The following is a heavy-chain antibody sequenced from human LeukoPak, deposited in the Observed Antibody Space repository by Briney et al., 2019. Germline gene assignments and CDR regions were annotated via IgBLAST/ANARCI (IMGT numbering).Heavy chain of an antibody. V-gene: IGHV3-23*01. D-gene: IGHD5-18*01. CDR1: GFTFSIYW. CDR2: ISGSGGST. Sequence: GGSLRLSCAASGFTFSIYWMSWVRQAPGKGLEWVSAISGSGGSTYYADSVKGRFTIPRDNSKNTLYLQMNSLRAEDTAVYYCAKGRGYSYGSFDYWGQGTLVTVSS. J-gene: IGHJ4*02. CDR3: AKGRGYSYGSFDY.